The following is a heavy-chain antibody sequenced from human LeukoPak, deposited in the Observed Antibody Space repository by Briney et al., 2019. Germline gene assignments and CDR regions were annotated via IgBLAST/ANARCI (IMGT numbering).Heavy chain of an antibody. V-gene: IGHV3-30*18. Sequence: QPGGSLRLSCAASGFTFSSYGMHWVRQAPGKGLEWVAVISYDGSNKYYADSVKGRFTISRDNSKNTLYLQMNSLRAEDTAVYYCAKDTVYYDSSGYLFDYWGQGTLVTVSS. CDR1: GFTFSSYG. J-gene: IGHJ4*02. CDR2: ISYDGSNK. CDR3: AKDTVYYDSSGYLFDY. D-gene: IGHD3-22*01.